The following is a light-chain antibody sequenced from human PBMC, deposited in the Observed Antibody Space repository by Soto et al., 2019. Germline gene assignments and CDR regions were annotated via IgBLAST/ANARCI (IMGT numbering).Light chain of an antibody. CDR2: GAS. CDR1: QSVSSND. J-gene: IGKJ1*01. Sequence: EIVFTQSPGTLSLSPGERATLSCRASQSVSSNDLSWYQQKPGQDPRLLIYGASSRATGIPDRFSVSRSGTEFTLTISSLQSEDFGVYYCQQFEDWPTFGQGTKVDNK. V-gene: IGKV3-20*01. CDR3: QQFEDWPT.